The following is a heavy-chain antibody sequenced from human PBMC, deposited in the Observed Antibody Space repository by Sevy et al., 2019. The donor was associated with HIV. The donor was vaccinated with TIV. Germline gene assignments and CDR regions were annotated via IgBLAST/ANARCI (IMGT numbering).Heavy chain of an antibody. CDR3: ARDEGLGYYDSSGTYIGTDTGNYFDY. D-gene: IGHD3-22*01. CDR2: VSSDGSKK. V-gene: IGHV3-30-3*01. CDR1: RFSFSNYA. Sequence: GGSLRLSCAASRFSFSNYAMHWVRQAPGKGLEWVAVVSSDGSKKYHADSVKGRITISRDNSKNTLYLQMNNLRMEDTAVYYCARDEGLGYYDSSGTYIGTDTGNYFDYWGQGTLVTVSS. J-gene: IGHJ4*02.